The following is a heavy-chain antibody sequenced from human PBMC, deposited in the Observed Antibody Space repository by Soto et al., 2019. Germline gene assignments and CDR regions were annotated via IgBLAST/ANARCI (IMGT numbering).Heavy chain of an antibody. D-gene: IGHD5-12*01. CDR3: ARDSVGAPIVARGFDY. Sequence: GGSLRLSCAASGFTFSSYAMHWVRQAPGKGLEWVAVISYDGSNKYYADSVKGRFTISRDNSKNTLYLQMNSLRAEDTAVYYCARDSVGAPIVARGFDYWGQGTLVTVSS. CDR2: ISYDGSNK. CDR1: GFTFSSYA. J-gene: IGHJ4*02. V-gene: IGHV3-30*04.